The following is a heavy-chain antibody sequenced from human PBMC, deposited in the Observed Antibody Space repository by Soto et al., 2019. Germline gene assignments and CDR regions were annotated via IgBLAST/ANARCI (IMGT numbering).Heavy chain of an antibody. V-gene: IGHV5-51*01. Sequence: GESLKISCKGSGYRFSNYWIAWVRQMSGKGLEWMGIIYPGDSDSTYSPSFQGQVTISADKSISTAYLQWSSLKASDTAMYYCAKQGDIAVRHWYYYGMDVWGQGTTVTVSS. CDR3: AKQGDIAVRHWYYYGMDV. D-gene: IGHD6-6*01. J-gene: IGHJ6*02. CDR1: GYRFSNYW. CDR2: IYPGDSDS.